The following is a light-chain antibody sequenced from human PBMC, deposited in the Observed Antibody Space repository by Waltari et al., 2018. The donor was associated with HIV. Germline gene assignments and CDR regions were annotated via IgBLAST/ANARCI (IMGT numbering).Light chain of an antibody. CDR3: QQRSSWPLT. Sequence: EIVLTQSPATMSLSPGERATLSCLASQSVRSYLAWYQQTPDQAPRLLIYDTSNRATGIPAMFSGSGSGTDFTLTISSLEPEDFAVYYCQQRSSWPLTLGQGTNVEFK. CDR1: QSVRSY. CDR2: DTS. J-gene: IGKJ1*01. V-gene: IGKV3-11*01.